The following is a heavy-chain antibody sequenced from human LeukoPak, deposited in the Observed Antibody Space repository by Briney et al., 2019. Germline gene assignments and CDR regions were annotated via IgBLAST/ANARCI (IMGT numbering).Heavy chain of an antibody. V-gene: IGHV1-18*01. CDR2: ISAYNGNT. J-gene: IGHJ6*02. CDR3: ARERIDCSGGSCYFIYYYGMDV. D-gene: IGHD2-15*01. CDR1: GYTFTSYG. Sequence: ASVKVSCKSSGYTFTSYGISWVRQAPGQGLEWMGWISAYNGNTNYAQKLQGRVTMTTDTSTSTAYMELRSLRSDDTAVYYCARERIDCSGGSCYFIYYYGMDVWGQGTTVTVSS.